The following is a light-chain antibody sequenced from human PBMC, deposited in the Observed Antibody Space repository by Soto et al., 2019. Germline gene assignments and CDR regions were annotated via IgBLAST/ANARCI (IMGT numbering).Light chain of an antibody. CDR3: CSYAGSYTRV. Sequence: QSALTQPRSVSGSPGQSVTISCTGTSSDVGVYNYVSWYQQHPHRAPKLMIYDGGKRPSGVPDRFSGSKSDNTASLTISGLQAEDEADYFCCSYAGSYTRVFGTGTKVTVL. J-gene: IGLJ1*01. V-gene: IGLV2-11*01. CDR1: SSDVGVYNY. CDR2: DGG.